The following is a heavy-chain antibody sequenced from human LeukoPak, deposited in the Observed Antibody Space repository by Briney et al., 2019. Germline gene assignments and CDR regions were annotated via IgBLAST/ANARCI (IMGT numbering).Heavy chain of an antibody. D-gene: IGHD6-13*01. CDR1: GYTFTGYY. CDR2: INPNSGGT. CDR3: ARGKLAAPGRTGYNWFDP. V-gene: IGHV1-2*02. J-gene: IGHJ5*02. Sequence: GASVKVSCKASGYTFTGYYIHWVRQAPGQGLEWMGWINPNSGGTNYAQKFQGRVTMPRDMSITTAYMELSGLRSDDTAIYYCARGKLAAPGRTGYNWFDPWGQGTLVTVSS.